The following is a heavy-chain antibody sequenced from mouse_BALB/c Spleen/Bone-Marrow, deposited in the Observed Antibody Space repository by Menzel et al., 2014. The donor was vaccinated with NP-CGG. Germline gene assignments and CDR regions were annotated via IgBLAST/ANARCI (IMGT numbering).Heavy chain of an antibody. D-gene: IGHD2-13*01. CDR1: GFTFSDAW. CDR2: IRNKANNHAT. J-gene: IGHJ3*01. CDR3: TREEGDSPFAY. V-gene: IGHV6-6*01. Sequence: EVKVVESGGGLVQPGGSMKLSCAASGFTFSDAWMDWVRQSPEKGLEWVAEIRNKANNHATYSAESVKGRFTISRDDSKSSVYLQMNSLRAEDTGIYYCTREEGDSPFAYWGQGTLVTVST.